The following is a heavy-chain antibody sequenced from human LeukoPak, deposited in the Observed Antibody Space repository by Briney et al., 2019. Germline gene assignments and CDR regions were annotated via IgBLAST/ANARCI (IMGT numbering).Heavy chain of an antibody. V-gene: IGHV3-21*04. CDR3: AKSGRCCSAGSCYQEASLDY. CDR1: GFTFSSYW. Sequence: GGSLRLSCAASGFTFSSYWMSWVRQAPGKGLEWVSSISSSSSYIYYADSVKGRFTISRDNSKNTLHLQMNSLRADDTAVYYCAKSGRCCSAGSCYQEASLDYWGQGTLVTVSS. J-gene: IGHJ4*02. D-gene: IGHD2-15*01. CDR2: ISSSSSYI.